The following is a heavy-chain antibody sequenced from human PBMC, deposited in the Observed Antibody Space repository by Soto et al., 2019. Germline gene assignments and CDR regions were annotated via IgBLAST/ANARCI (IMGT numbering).Heavy chain of an antibody. CDR2: IYYSGST. CDR3: AGRYGYSFDY. CDR1: GGSISSYY. J-gene: IGHJ4*02. V-gene: IGHV4-59*08. D-gene: IGHD1-1*01. Sequence: QVQLQESGPGLVKPSETLSLTCTVSGGSISSYYWSWIRQPPGKGLEWIGYIYYSGSTNYNPSLKLRVTILVATSKNQFSLKLSSVTAADTAVYYCAGRYGYSFDYWGQGTLVTVSS.